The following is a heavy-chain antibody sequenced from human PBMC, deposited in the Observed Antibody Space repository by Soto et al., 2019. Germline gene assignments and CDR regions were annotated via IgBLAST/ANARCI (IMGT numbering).Heavy chain of an antibody. CDR2: ISGSGGTT. Sequence: GGSLRLSCAASGFTFSSYAMSWVRQAPGKGLEWVSAISGSGGTTYYADSAQGRFTISRDNSKNTLYLQMNSLRAEDTAVYYCAKGALSSGWYWGQGTLVTVSS. V-gene: IGHV3-23*01. CDR3: AKGALSSGWY. D-gene: IGHD6-19*01. J-gene: IGHJ4*02. CDR1: GFTFSSYA.